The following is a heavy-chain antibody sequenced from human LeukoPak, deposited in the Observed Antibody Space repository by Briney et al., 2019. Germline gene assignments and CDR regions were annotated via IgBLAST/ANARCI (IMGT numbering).Heavy chain of an antibody. J-gene: IGHJ5*02. CDR2: IYHSGST. D-gene: IGHD3-10*01. CDR3: ARDSGDWFDP. V-gene: IGHV4-38-2*02. Sequence: SETLSLTCTVSGYSISSGYYWGWIRQPPGKGLEWIGSIYHSGSTYYNPSLKSRVTISVDTSKNQFSLKLSSVTAADTAVYYCARDSGDWFDPWGQGTLVTVSS. CDR1: GYSISSGYY.